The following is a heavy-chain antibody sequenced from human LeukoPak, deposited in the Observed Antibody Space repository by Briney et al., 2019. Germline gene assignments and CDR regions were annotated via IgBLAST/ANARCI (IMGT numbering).Heavy chain of an antibody. J-gene: IGHJ6*02. Sequence: HPGGSLRLSCAASGFTFSSYAMSWVRQAPGKGLEWVSGITSSGDSTYYADSVKGRFTISRDNSKNILYLQMNSLRAEDTAVYYCARDSSYITASGYYYYGMDVWGQGTTVTVSS. CDR2: ITSSGDST. CDR1: GFTFSSYA. CDR3: ARDSSYITASGYYYYGMDV. D-gene: IGHD2-21*01. V-gene: IGHV3-23*01.